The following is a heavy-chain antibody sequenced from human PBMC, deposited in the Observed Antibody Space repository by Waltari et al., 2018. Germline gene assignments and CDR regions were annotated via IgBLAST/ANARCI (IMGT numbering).Heavy chain of an antibody. J-gene: IGHJ4*02. CDR1: GFTFSSYA. V-gene: IGHV3-23*01. CDR2: ISGSGGST. D-gene: IGHD3-10*01. CDR3: AKATNTMVSYDDY. Sequence: EVQLLESGGGVVQPGGSLRLSCAASGFTFSSYAMSWVRQAPGKGLEWGAAISGSGGSTYYADSVKGRFTISRDNSKNTLYLQMNSLRAEDTAVYYCAKATNTMVSYDDYWGQGTLVTVSS.